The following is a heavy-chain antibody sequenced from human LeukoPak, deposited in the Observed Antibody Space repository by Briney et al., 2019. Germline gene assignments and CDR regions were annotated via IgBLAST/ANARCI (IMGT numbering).Heavy chain of an antibody. D-gene: IGHD4-17*01. CDR3: ANEIRPNDY. V-gene: IGHV3-23*01. Sequence: GGSLRLSCAASEFDFSSHAMTWVRQAPGKGLEWVSAISISGSKTYYADSVKGRFTISRDNSKNTLYLQMNSLRAEDTAVYYCANEIRPNDYWGQGTLVTVSS. J-gene: IGHJ4*02. CDR1: EFDFSSHA. CDR2: ISISGSKT.